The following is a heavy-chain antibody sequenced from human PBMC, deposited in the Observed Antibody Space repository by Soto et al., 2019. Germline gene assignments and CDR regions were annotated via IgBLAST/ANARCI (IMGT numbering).Heavy chain of an antibody. CDR3: ARPSRIAAPLYYGMDV. V-gene: IGHV1-18*01. D-gene: IGHD6-13*01. CDR2: ISAYNGNT. J-gene: IGHJ6*02. CDR1: GYTFTSYG. Sequence: GASVKVSCKASGYTFTSYGISWVRQSPGQGLEWMGWISAYNGNTNYAQKLQGRVTMTTDTSTSTAYMELRSLRSDDTAVYYCARPSRIAAPLYYGMDVWRQGTTVTVSS.